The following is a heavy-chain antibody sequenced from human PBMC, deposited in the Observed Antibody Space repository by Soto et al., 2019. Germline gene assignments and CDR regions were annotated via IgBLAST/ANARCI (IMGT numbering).Heavy chain of an antibody. CDR2: IIPIFGTA. V-gene: IGHV1-69*12. J-gene: IGHJ4*02. CDR3: ARDDRQQLVNLLDY. D-gene: IGHD6-13*01. CDR1: GGTFSSYA. Sequence: QVQLVQSGAEVKKPGSSVKVPCKASGGTFSSYAISWVRQAPGQGLEWMGGIIPIFGTANYAQKFQGRVTITADESTSTAYMELSSLRSEDTAVYYCARDDRQQLVNLLDYWGQGTLVTVSS.